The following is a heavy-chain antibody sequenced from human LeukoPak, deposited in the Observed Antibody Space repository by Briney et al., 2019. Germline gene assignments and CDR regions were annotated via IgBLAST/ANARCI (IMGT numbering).Heavy chain of an antibody. Sequence: ASVKVSCKASGYTFTSYGISWVRQAPGQGLEWMGWITAYNGHTKYAQNLQGRVAITTDTSKTTAYMELRSLQSDDSAMYYCARSVAVYSDSWTDYWGQGTLVTVSS. V-gene: IGHV1-18*01. CDR1: GYTFTSYG. J-gene: IGHJ4*02. D-gene: IGHD6-6*01. CDR2: ITAYNGHT. CDR3: ARSVAVYSDSWTDY.